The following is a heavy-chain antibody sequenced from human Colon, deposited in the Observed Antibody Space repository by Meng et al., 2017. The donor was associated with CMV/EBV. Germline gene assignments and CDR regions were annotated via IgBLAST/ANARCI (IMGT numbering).Heavy chain of an antibody. CDR2: ISSRSDTI. V-gene: IGHV3-11*01. CDR3: AREIDNSGSHYDY. J-gene: IGHJ4*02. D-gene: IGHD1-26*01. CDR1: GFIFRDYY. Sequence: GGSLRLSCAASGFIFRDYYMSWIRQAPGKGLGWVSYISSRSDTIYYADSVKGRFTISRNNTKNSLFLRMTSLRAEDTALYYCAREIDNSGSHYDYWGQGTLVTVSS.